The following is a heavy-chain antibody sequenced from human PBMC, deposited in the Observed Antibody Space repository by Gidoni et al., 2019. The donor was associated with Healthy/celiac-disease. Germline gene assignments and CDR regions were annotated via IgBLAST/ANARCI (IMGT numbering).Heavy chain of an antibody. CDR3: ARSRYYSSGPNDAFDI. CDR1: GFTVSSNY. D-gene: IGHD6-19*01. Sequence: EVQLVESGGGLVQPGGSLRLSCAASGFTVSSNYMSWVRQAPGKGLEWVSVIYRCGSTYYADSVKGRFTISRDNSKNTLYLQMNSLRAEDTAVYYCARSRYYSSGPNDAFDIWGQGTMVTVSS. J-gene: IGHJ3*02. V-gene: IGHV3-66*01. CDR2: IYRCGST.